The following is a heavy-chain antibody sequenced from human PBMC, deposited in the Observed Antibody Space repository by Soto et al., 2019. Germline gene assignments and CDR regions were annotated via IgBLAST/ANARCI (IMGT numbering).Heavy chain of an antibody. D-gene: IGHD6-13*01. Sequence: EVQLLESGGGLVQPGGSLRLSCAASGFTFSSYWMNWVRQAPGKGLEWVANIKQDGSEKYYVDSVKGRFTISRDNVKNSLYRQMNGLRAEDTAVYYCARARGYSSGTDLGGQGTTVTVSS. CDR1: GFTFSSYW. CDR2: IKQDGSEK. J-gene: IGHJ6*02. V-gene: IGHV3-7*01. CDR3: ARARGYSSGTDL.